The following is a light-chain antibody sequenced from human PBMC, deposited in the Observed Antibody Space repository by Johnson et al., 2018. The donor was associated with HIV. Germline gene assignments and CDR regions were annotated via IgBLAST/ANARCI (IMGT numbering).Light chain of an antibody. V-gene: IGLV1-51*02. Sequence: QSVLTQSPSVSAAPVQKVTISCSGSSSNIENNYVSWYQQLPGTAPKLLIYEDNRRPSRTPDRFSGSKSGTSATLGITGLQTGDEADYYCGTWDSSLSAYVFGTGTKVTVL. CDR1: SSNIENNY. CDR3: GTWDSSLSAYV. J-gene: IGLJ1*01. CDR2: EDN.